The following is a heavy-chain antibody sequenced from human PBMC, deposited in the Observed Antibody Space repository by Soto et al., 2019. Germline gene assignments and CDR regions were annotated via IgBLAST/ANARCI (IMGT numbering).Heavy chain of an antibody. Sequence: GGSLRLSCAASGFTFSSYAMHWVRQAPGKGLEWVAVISYDGSNKYYADSVKGRFTISRDNSKNTLYLQMNSLRAEDTAVYYCARDKIVVVMDVWGQGTSVTVSS. CDR3: ARDKIVVVMDV. V-gene: IGHV3-30-3*01. CDR1: GFTFSSYA. D-gene: IGHD3-22*01. CDR2: ISYDGSNK. J-gene: IGHJ6*02.